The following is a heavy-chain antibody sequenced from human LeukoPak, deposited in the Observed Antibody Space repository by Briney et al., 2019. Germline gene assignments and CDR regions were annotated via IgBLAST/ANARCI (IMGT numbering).Heavy chain of an antibody. J-gene: IGHJ5*02. CDR3: AVTYYDILTGYYKNWFDP. V-gene: IGHV1-69*04. CDR1: GGTFSSYA. Sequence: GSSVKVSCKASGGTFSSYAISWVRQAPGQGLEWMGWIIPILGIANYAQKFQGRVTITADKSTSTAYMELSSLRSEDTAVYYCAVTYYDILTGYYKNWFDPWGQGTLVTVSS. CDR2: IIPILGIA. D-gene: IGHD3-9*01.